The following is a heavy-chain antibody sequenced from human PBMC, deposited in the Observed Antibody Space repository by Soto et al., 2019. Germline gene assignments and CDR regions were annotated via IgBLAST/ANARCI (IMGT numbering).Heavy chain of an antibody. Sequence: EVQLLESGGGLVQPGGSLRLSCAASGFIFSSYSMYWVRQAPGKGPEGVAGISAFSDSILYADSVEGRFTISRDNSKNTLYLQLNSLRADDTAVYFCAKKRRSGGYNWYFDSWGQGTLVTVSS. CDR2: ISAFSDSI. V-gene: IGHV3-23*01. J-gene: IGHJ4*02. D-gene: IGHD1-1*01. CDR3: AKKRRSGGYNWYFDS. CDR1: GFIFSSYS.